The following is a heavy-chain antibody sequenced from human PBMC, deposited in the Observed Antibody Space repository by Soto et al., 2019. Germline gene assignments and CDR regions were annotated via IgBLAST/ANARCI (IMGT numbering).Heavy chain of an antibody. V-gene: IGHV1-69*12. CDR3: ARHLGGNHYYNGMAV. D-gene: IGHD3-16*01. CDR2: IIPIFGTA. Sequence: QVQLVQSGAEVKKPGSSVKVSCKASGGTFSSYAISWVRQAPGQGLEWMGGIIPIFGTADYAQKFQGRVTITADDFTSTGYMALSSLRSEDAAVYYCARHLGGNHYYNGMAVWGQGTTVTVSS. J-gene: IGHJ6*02. CDR1: GGTFSSYA.